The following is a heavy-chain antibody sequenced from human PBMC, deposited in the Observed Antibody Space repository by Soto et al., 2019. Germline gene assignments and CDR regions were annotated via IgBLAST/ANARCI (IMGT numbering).Heavy chain of an antibody. CDR2: IYHSGST. J-gene: IGHJ2*01. D-gene: IGHD2-2*01. CDR3: ARDIVVVPAAIISPEYWYFDL. V-gene: IGHV4-4*02. Sequence: PSETLSLTCAVSGGSISSSNWWSWVRQPPGKGLEWIGEIYHSGSTNYNPSLKSRVTISVDKSKNQFSLKLSSVTAADTAVYYWARDIVVVPAAIISPEYWYFDLWGRGTLVTVSS. CDR1: GGSISSSNW.